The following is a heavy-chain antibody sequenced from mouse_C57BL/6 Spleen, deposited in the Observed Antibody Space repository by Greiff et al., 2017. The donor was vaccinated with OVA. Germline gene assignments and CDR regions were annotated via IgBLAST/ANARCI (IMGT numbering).Heavy chain of an antibody. CDR1: GFNIKDDY. D-gene: IGHD1-1*01. CDR3: TWGTTVVEGY. J-gene: IGHJ2*01. Sequence: VQLKESGAELVRPGASVKLSCTASGFNIKDDYMHWVKQRPEQGLEWIGWIDPENGDTEYASKFQGKATITADTSSNTAYLQLSSLTSEDTAVYYCTWGTTVVEGYWGQGTTLTVSS. V-gene: IGHV14-4*01. CDR2: IDPENGDT.